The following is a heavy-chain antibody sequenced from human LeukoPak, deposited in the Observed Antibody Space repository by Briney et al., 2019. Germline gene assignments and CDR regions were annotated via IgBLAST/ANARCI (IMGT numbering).Heavy chain of an antibody. V-gene: IGHV3-13*01. J-gene: IGHJ6*02. D-gene: IGHD6-13*01. CDR1: GFTFSSYD. Sequence: GGSLRLSCAASGFTFSSYDMHWVRHATGKGLEWVSAIGTAGDTYYPGSVKGRFTISRENAKNSLYLQMNSLRAGDTAVYYCARAGGYSSSYYYYGMDVWGQGTTVTVSS. CDR2: IGTAGDT. CDR3: ARAGGYSSSYYYYGMDV.